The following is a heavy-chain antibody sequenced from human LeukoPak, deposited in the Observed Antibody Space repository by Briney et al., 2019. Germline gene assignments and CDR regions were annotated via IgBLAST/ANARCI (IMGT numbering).Heavy chain of an antibody. V-gene: IGHV3-23*01. J-gene: IGHJ5*02. Sequence: GGSLRLSCAASGFSFSSYAMTWDRQAPGKALEWVSILSSNGGGTNYADSVKGRFSISRDNSKNTLYLQMNSLRAEDTAVYFCARVGRAGSSNWFDPWGPGTLVTVSS. CDR1: GFSFSSYA. CDR2: LSSNGGGT. CDR3: ARVGRAGSSNWFDP. D-gene: IGHD1-26*01.